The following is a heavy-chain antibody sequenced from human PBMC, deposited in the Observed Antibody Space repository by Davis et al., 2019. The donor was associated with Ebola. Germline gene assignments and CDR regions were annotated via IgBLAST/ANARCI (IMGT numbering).Heavy chain of an antibody. V-gene: IGHV1-45*02. CDR2: ITPFNDDT. D-gene: IGHD1-26*01. CDR3: ARGFTTDYYYYGMDV. J-gene: IGHJ6*02. CDR1: GYTFRYRS. Sequence: SVKVSCKASGYTFRYRSLHWLRQAPGQALEWMGWITPFNDDTKYAQKFEDRVTFTGDTAMSTAYMDLSSLTSEDTAVYYCARGFTTDYYYYGMDVWGQGTTVTVSS.